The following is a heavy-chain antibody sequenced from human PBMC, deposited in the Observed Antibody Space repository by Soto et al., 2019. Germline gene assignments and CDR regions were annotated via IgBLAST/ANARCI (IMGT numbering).Heavy chain of an antibody. CDR2: INHSGST. D-gene: IGHD2-21*02. CDR3: ASRVVTRDNWFDP. CDR1: GGYLSCYY. V-gene: IGHV4-34*01. Sequence: SETMSLTCAVYGGYLSCYYWSLIRQPPGKGLEWIGEINHSGSTNYNPSLKSRVTISVDTSKNQFSLKLSSVTAADTAVYYCASRVVTRDNWFDPWGQGTLVTVSS. J-gene: IGHJ5*02.